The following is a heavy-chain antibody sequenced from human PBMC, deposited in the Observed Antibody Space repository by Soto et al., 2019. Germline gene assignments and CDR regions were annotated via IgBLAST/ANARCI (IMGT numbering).Heavy chain of an antibody. V-gene: IGHV1-69*01. J-gene: IGHJ4*02. CDR2: IIPYYNTL. Sequence: QAQVVQSGAEVRKPASSLKLSCKASEGTFNSYAIAWVRQAPGQVLEWMRGIIPYYNTLNYAQKFQDRVTITADDSTNTVYMELSSLRSDDTAVDFCASGASRWYPYVVDSWAQGTVVTVSS. D-gene: IGHD6-13*01. CDR1: EGTFNSYA. CDR3: ASGASRWYPYVVDS.